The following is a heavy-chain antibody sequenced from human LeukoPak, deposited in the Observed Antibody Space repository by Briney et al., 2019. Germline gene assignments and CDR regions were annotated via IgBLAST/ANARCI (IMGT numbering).Heavy chain of an antibody. CDR2: IHYDGRV. V-gene: IGHV4-30-4*08. CDR3: AREVITPGDSDGFDL. Sequence: PSQTLSLTCTVSGGSISSANHFWSWVRQSPGEGLEWIGYIHYDGRVHYNPSLKSRVSMSLDMSKNQFSLSLSSVTAADTAIYYCAREVITPGDSDGFDLWGQGTMVSVSS. CDR1: GGSISSANHF. J-gene: IGHJ3*01. D-gene: IGHD2-2*01.